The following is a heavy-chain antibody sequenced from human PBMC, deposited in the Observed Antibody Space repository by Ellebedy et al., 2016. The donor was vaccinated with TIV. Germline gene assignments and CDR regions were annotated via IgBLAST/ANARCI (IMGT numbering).Heavy chain of an antibody. D-gene: IGHD3-10*01. J-gene: IGHJ6*02. CDR2: INHSGST. V-gene: IGHV4-34*01. Sequence: SQTLSLTCAVYGGSFSGYYWSWIRQPPGKGLEWIGEINHSGSTNYNPSLKSRVTISVDTSKNQFSLKLSSVTAADTAVYYCARGRGVRGVLDVWGQGTTVTVSS. CDR3: ARGRGVRGVLDV. CDR1: GGSFSGYY.